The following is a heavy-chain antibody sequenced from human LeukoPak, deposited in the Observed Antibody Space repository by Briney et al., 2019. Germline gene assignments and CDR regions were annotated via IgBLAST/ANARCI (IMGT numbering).Heavy chain of an antibody. V-gene: IGHV3-7*01. CDR1: GFVFAHYW. D-gene: IGHD2-15*01. J-gene: IGHJ4*02. CDR2: IGKDGSEQ. CDR3: TRDIVYLQLEY. Sequence: GGSLTLSCAASGFVFAHYWMVWVRQAPGKGLEWVASIGKDGSEQAYADSVKGRFTISRDNARNSLYLQMSSLRVEDTATYYCTRDIVYLQLEYWGQGALVSVSS.